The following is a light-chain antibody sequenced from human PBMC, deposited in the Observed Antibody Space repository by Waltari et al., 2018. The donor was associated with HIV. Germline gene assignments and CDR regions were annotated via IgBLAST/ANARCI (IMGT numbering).Light chain of an antibody. Sequence: YVLTQPPSVPVAPGQTARITCGADNIETYNVYWYQQKPGQAPVVVVYDDSVRPSGIPERFSGSNSGNTATLTISRVEAGDEADYYCQVWDNSEYAVFGGGTQLTVL. CDR2: DDS. CDR1: NIETYN. V-gene: IGLV3-21*02. J-gene: IGLJ7*01. CDR3: QVWDNSEYAV.